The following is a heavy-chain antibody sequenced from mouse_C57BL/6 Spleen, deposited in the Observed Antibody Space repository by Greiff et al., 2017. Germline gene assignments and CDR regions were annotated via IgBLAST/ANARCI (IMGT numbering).Heavy chain of an antibody. J-gene: IGHJ2*02. CDR2: IDPSDSST. CDR1: GYTFTSYW. Sequence: VQLQQPGAELVKPGASVKLSCKASGYTFTSYWMQWVKQRPGQGLEWIGEIDPSDSSTNYNQQFKGQATLTVDTSSSTAYMQLSSLTSKDSAVYYCAKGGAYRYWGQGTSLTVSS. CDR3: AKGGAYRY. V-gene: IGHV1-50*01. D-gene: IGHD2-10*01.